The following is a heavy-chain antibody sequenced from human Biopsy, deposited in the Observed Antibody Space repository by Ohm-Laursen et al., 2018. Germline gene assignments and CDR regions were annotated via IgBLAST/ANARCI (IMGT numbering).Heavy chain of an antibody. D-gene: IGHD3-3*01. V-gene: IGHV4-4*08. CDR1: GASVRSHF. Sequence: SQTLSLTCTLSGASVRSHFLTWIRQPPGKGLQWIGSISTSGTTKSSPSLKSRVNISLHTSKNQLSLKLTSVTAADTAVYYCARLSTLFGVADFTDDWGQGTLVTVSS. J-gene: IGHJ4*02. CDR2: ISTSGTT. CDR3: ARLSTLFGVADFTDD.